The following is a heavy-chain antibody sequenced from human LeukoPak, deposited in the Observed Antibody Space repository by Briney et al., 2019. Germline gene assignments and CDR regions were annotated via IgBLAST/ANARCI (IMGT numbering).Heavy chain of an antibody. V-gene: IGHV3-74*01. CDR2: INPDGSTT. J-gene: IGHJ4*02. CDR3: AKDLHYGSADY. D-gene: IGHD3-10*01. Sequence: GGSVRLFCAASGFTLSIYWMHCARQDPGKGLVWVSFINPDGSTTNYADSVKGRFTISRDNAKNALYLQMNSLRAEDTAVYYCAKDLHYGSADYWGQGTLVTVSS. CDR1: GFTLSIYW.